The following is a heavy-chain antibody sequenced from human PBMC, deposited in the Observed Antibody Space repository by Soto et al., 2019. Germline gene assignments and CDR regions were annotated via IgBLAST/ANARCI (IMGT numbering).Heavy chain of an antibody. D-gene: IGHD1-26*01. V-gene: IGHV4-34*01. CDR3: ARAGGSYYEFDY. CDR1: GGSFSGYY. CDR2: INNSGST. Sequence: SETLSLTCAVYGGSFSGYYWSWIRQPPGKGLEWIGKINNSGSTNYNPSLKSGVTISVDTSKNQLSMKLSSGPAADTAVYYCARAGGSYYEFDYWGQGTLVTVSS. J-gene: IGHJ4*02.